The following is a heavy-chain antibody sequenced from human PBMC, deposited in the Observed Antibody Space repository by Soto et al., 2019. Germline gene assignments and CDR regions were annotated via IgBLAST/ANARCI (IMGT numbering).Heavy chain of an antibody. CDR1: GFTFSSYW. V-gene: IGHV3-74*01. J-gene: IGHJ6*03. CDR2: INSDGSST. Sequence: GGSPRLSCAASGFTFSSYWMHWVRQAPGKGLVWVSRINSDGSSTSYADSVKGRFTISRDNAKNTLYLQMNSLRAEDTAVYYCARDRFRYYYYYMDVWGKGTTVTVSS. CDR3: ARDRFRYYYYYMDV.